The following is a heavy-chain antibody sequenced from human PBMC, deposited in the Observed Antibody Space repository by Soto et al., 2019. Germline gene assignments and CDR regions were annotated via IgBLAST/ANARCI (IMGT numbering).Heavy chain of an antibody. CDR1: GFTLSDYW. D-gene: IGHD6-19*01. V-gene: IGHV3-74*01. CDR3: ATLQLAGPDY. J-gene: IGHJ4*02. CDR2: ISNDGSGT. Sequence: EVQLVESGGALVQPGGSLRLSCAASGFTLSDYWMHWVRQVPGTGLVWVSRISNDGSGTSYADFVKGRFTISKDDAKNTVYLQMNSLSAEDTAVYYCATLQLAGPDYWGQGTLVTVSS.